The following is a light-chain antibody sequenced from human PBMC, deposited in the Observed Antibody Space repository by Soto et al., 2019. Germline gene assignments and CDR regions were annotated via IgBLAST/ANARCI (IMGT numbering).Light chain of an antibody. CDR1: QSISSKF. V-gene: IGKV3-20*01. Sequence: STQSPGTLSLSPGDRDALPCRASQSISSKFLAWYQQKPGQAPRLLIYAASFRATGIPDRFSGSGSGTDFTLTISMLEPEYSTVYYCQRSGSPPLTFGQGTKL. CDR2: AAS. J-gene: IGKJ1*01. CDR3: QRSGSPPLT.